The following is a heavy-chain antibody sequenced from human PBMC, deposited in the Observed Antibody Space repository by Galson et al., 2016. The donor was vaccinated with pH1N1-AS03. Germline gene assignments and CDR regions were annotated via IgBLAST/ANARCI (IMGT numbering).Heavy chain of an antibody. Sequence: SVKVSCKASGGTFNSNAISWVRLAPGQGLEWMGRINPQSGFANYAQAFQGRVTMTRDSSINTVYIELSSLTSDDTAIYYCARRGSQNGYLGDHFDYWGQGTLVTVSS. V-gene: IGHV1-2*06. CDR3: ARRGSQNGYLGDHFDY. CDR2: INPQSGFA. CDR1: GGTFNSNA. D-gene: IGHD5-24*01. J-gene: IGHJ4*02.